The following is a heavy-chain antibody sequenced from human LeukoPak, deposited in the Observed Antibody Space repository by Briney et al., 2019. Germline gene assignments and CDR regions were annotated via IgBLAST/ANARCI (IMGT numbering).Heavy chain of an antibody. CDR3: ARDGGTTSNPSHDTFAI. V-gene: IGHV4-30-2*01. CDR1: GGSISSGANY. CDR2: ISHSESA. D-gene: IGHD4-11*01. Sequence: SQTLSLTCTVSGGSISSGANYWSWIRQPPGRGLEWIGYISHSESAYYSPSLESRITISVDRFKNQFSLKLKSVTAADTAIYYCARDGGTTSNPSHDTFAIWGQGTMVAVSS. J-gene: IGHJ3*02.